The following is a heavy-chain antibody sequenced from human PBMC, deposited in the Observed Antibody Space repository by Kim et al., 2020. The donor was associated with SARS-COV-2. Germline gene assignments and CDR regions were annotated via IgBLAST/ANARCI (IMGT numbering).Heavy chain of an antibody. CDR2: IYAGGSSA. Sequence: GGSLRLSCAASGFTFSSYAMGWVRHAPGKGLEWVSFIYAGGSSAYYADSVRGRFTISRDNSKDTLYLQMNSLRAEDTAVYYCAKDLRRDSVILVAFDSWGQGALVTVSS. CDR3: AKDLRRDSVILVAFDS. J-gene: IGHJ4*02. V-gene: IGHV3-23*03. CDR1: GFTFSSYA. D-gene: IGHD2-8*02.